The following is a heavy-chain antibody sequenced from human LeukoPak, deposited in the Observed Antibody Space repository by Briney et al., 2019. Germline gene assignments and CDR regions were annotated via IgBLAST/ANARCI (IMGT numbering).Heavy chain of an antibody. CDR3: ARGIGSSWYFYFDY. CDR2: IKWDGGRT. V-gene: IGHV3-20*04. Sequence: GGSLRLSCAASGFTFDDHGMSWVRHAPGKGLEWVSGIKWDGGRTGYADSVKGRFTISRDNAKNSVYLQMNSLRAEDTALYYCARGIGSSWYFYFDYWGQGTLVTVSS. J-gene: IGHJ4*02. D-gene: IGHD6-13*01. CDR1: GFTFDDHG.